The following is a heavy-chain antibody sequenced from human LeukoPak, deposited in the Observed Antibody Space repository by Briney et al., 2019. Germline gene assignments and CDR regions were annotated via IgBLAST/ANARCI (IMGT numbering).Heavy chain of an antibody. J-gene: IGHJ4*02. CDR1: GYSISSGYY. CDR2: IYYSGST. Sequence: SETLSLTCTVSGYSISSGYYWGWIRQPPGKGLEWIGYIYYSGSTNYNPSLKSRVTISVDTSKNQFSLKLSSVTAADTAVYYCARNVYSSGWYYFDFWGQGTLVTVSS. D-gene: IGHD6-19*01. CDR3: ARNVYSSGWYYFDF. V-gene: IGHV4-61*05.